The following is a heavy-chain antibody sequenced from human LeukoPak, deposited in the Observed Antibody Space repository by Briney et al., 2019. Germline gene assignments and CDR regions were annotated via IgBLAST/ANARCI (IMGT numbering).Heavy chain of an antibody. J-gene: IGHJ4*02. Sequence: SETLSLTCTVSGGSISSYYWSWIRQPPGKGLEWIGYIYYSGSTNYNPSLKSRVTISVDTSKNQFSLKLSSVTAVDTAVYYCASLLPGIAVAGNWGQGTLVTVSS. CDR1: GGSISSYY. D-gene: IGHD6-19*01. CDR3: ASLLPGIAVAGN. CDR2: IYYSGST. V-gene: IGHV4-59*01.